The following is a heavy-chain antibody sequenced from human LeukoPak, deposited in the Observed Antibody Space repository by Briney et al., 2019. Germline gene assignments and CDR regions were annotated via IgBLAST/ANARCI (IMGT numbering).Heavy chain of an antibody. Sequence: PGGSLRLSCAASGFTFSSYSMNWVRQAPGKGLEWVSSISSSSSYIYYADSVKGRFTISRGNAKNSLYLQMNSLRAEDTAVYYCARPLYYDILTGYDGNDYWGQGTLVTASS. D-gene: IGHD3-9*01. CDR2: ISSSSSYI. V-gene: IGHV3-21*01. CDR3: ARPLYYDILTGYDGNDY. J-gene: IGHJ4*02. CDR1: GFTFSSYS.